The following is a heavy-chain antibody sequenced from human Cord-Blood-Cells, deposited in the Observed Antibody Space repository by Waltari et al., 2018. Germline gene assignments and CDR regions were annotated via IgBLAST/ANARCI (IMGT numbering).Heavy chain of an antibody. D-gene: IGHD1-26*01. V-gene: IGHV4-59*01. CDR2: IYYSGST. Sequence: QVQLQESGPGLVKPSETLSLTCTVSGGSISSYYWSWIRQPPGKGLAWIGYIYYSGSTNYNPSLKSRVTISVDTSKNQFSLKLSSVTAADTAVYYCARAAYSGSYLYYYYYMDVWGKGTTVTVSS. J-gene: IGHJ6*03. CDR1: GGSISSYY. CDR3: ARAAYSGSYLYYYYYMDV.